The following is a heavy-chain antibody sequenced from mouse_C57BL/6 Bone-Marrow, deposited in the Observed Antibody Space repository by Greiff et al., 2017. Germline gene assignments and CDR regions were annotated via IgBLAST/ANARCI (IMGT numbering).Heavy chain of an antibody. Sequence: EVQLQQSGPELVKPGASVKISCKASGYTFTDYYMNWVKQSHGKSLEWIGDINPNNGGTSYNQKFKGKATLTVDKSSSTAYMELRSLTSEDSAVYFCARGDGYDPYYYAMDYWGQGTSGTVSS. D-gene: IGHD2-2*01. CDR1: GYTFTDYY. CDR2: INPNNGGT. J-gene: IGHJ4*01. CDR3: ARGDGYDPYYYAMDY. V-gene: IGHV1-26*01.